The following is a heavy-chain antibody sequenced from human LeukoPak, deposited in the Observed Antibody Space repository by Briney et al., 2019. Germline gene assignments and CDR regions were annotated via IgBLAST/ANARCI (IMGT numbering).Heavy chain of an antibody. J-gene: IGHJ4*02. D-gene: IGHD5-24*01. Sequence: GGSLRLSCAASGFTFSDYYMSWIRQAPGKWLEWVSYISSSGSTIYYADSVKGRFTISRDNAKNSLYLQMNSLRAEDTAVYYCARDLYPFGGDGYNLGYWGQGTLVTVSS. CDR3: ARDLYPFGGDGYNLGY. CDR1: GFTFSDYY. V-gene: IGHV3-11*01. CDR2: ISSSGSTI.